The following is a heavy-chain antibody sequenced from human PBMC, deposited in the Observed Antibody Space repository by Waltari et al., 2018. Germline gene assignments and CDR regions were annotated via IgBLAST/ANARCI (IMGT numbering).Heavy chain of an antibody. CDR2: ISGGGGVT. CDR1: TFTFRHYA. CDR3: AKDPNGDYIGAFDT. V-gene: IGHV3-23*01. D-gene: IGHD2-8*01. Sequence: EVQVLESGGLLVQPGGSLRLSCVASTFTFRHYAMTWVRQAPGKGLEYISSISGGGGVTVYANSVKGRFTISRDNSKSTLYLQMNSLRGEDTATYYCAKDPNGDYIGAFDTWGQGTMVTVSP. J-gene: IGHJ3*02.